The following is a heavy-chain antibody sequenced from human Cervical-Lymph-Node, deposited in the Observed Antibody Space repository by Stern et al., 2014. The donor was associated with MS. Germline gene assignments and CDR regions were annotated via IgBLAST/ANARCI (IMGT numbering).Heavy chain of an antibody. Sequence: VQLVESGAEVKKPWSSVKVSCQASGGPLISYPISWVRQAPGQGLGWLGGIMPILGTSNYAHKFQGRVTITADESTTTIYMELRSLKSEDTAVYYCARHLGSHESGWFDPWGQGTLVTVSS. CDR3: ARHLGSHESGWFDP. CDR1: GGPLISYP. D-gene: IGHD1-26*01. CDR2: IMPILGTS. J-gene: IGHJ5*02. V-gene: IGHV1-69*01.